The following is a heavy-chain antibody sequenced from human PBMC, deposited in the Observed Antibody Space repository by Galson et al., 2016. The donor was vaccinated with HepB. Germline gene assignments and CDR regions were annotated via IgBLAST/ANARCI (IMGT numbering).Heavy chain of an antibody. CDR1: GYTFSSYD. J-gene: IGHJ5*02. V-gene: IGHV1-8*01. Sequence: SVKVSCKASGYTFSSYDITWVRQATGQGLEWMGWMNPNSANTGYAQHFQGRVTMTRDSSISTAYMELSSLRSEDTAVYYCAIAVRGSLLSDPWGQGTLATVSS. CDR2: MNPNSANT. D-gene: IGHD3-22*01. CDR3: AIAVRGSLLSDP.